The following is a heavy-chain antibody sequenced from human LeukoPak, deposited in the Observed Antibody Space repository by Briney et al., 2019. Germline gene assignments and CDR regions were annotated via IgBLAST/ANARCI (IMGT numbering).Heavy chain of an antibody. J-gene: IGHJ4*02. V-gene: IGHV4-39*07. CDR2: IHTSGST. CDR1: GGSISSTSYY. D-gene: IGHD1-26*01. Sequence: SETLSLTCTVSGGSISSTSYYWGWIRQPPGKGLEWIGRIHTSGSTNYNPSLKSRVTMSVDTSKNQFSLKLSSVTAADTAVYYCARVAGSNLWTYCFDYWGQGTLVTVSS. CDR3: ARVAGSNLWTYCFDY.